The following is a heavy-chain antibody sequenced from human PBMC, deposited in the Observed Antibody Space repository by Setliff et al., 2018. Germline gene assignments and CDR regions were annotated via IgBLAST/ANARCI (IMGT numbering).Heavy chain of an antibody. J-gene: IGHJ4*02. CDR2: VSFFGSA. CDR1: GFPFSTYW. D-gene: IGHD2-8*01. CDR3: ARDPGVHSGTWCLDS. Sequence: GSLRLSCAASGFPFSTYWLNWVRQAPGKGLEWIGSVSFFGSAYYNPSLQSRGAISLDTSRNQFSLELSSVTAADTAVYYCARDPGVHSGTWCLDSWGQGTQVTVSS. V-gene: IGHV4-39*07.